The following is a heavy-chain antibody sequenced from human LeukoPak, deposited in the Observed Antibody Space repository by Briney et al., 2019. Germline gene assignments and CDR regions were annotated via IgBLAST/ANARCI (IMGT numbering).Heavy chain of an antibody. Sequence: TSETLSLTCTVSGGSIRNGGYNWSWIRQHPGKGPEWIGYIYYSGSTFYNPSLKSRLTISVDTSKNQFSLNLSSVTAADTAVYYCAREVHCGGDCYSGWFDPWGQGTLVTVSS. CDR1: GGSIRNGGYN. CDR3: AREVHCGGDCYSGWFDP. J-gene: IGHJ5*02. V-gene: IGHV4-31*03. CDR2: IYYSGST. D-gene: IGHD2-21*02.